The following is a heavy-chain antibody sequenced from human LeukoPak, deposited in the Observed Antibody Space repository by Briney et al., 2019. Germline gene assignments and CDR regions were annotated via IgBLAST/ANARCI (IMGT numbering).Heavy chain of an antibody. CDR2: ISYDGSNK. D-gene: IGHD5-18*01. CDR1: GFTFSSYG. CDR3: AKDRGTAMVPFYFDY. V-gene: IGHV3-30*18. J-gene: IGHJ4*02. Sequence: GGSLRLSCAASGFTFSSYGMHWVRQAPGKGLEWVAVISYDGSNKYYADSVKGRLTISRDNSKNTLYLQMNSLRAEDTAVYYCAKDRGTAMVPFYFDYWGQGTLVTVSS.